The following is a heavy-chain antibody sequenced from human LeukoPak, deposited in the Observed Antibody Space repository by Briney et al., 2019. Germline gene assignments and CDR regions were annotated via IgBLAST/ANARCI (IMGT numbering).Heavy chain of an antibody. D-gene: IGHD3-3*01. CDR1: GVSISSNNW. CDR2: IYHSGSP. V-gene: IGHV4-4*02. Sequence: TSETLSLTCAVSGVSISSNNWWGWVRQPPGKGLEWIGEIYHSGSPNYNPSLKSRVTISVDKSRNQFSLKLSSVTAADTAVYYCASREWPGRDAFDIWGQGTMVTVSS. J-gene: IGHJ3*02. CDR3: ASREWPGRDAFDI.